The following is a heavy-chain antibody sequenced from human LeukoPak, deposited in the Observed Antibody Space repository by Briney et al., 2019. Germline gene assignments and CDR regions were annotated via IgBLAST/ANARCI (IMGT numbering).Heavy chain of an antibody. CDR2: IYYSGST. J-gene: IGHJ4*02. D-gene: IGHD3-22*01. CDR3: ARHGYYYDSSGPLGQTFDY. V-gene: IGHV4-59*08. Sequence: SETLSLTCTVSGGSISNYYWSWIRQPPGKGLEWIGYIYYSGSTNYNPSLKSRVTISVDTSKNQFSLKLSSVTAADTAVYYCARHGYYYDSSGPLGQTFDYWGQGTLVTVSS. CDR1: GGSISNYY.